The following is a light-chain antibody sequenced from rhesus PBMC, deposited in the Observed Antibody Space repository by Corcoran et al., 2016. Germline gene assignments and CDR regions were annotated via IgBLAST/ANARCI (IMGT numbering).Light chain of an antibody. Sequence: DIQMTQSPSSLSASVGDTVTITCRASQSIGSWLDWYQQKPGKAPKLLIYKAFRLQSGVPSRFSGRGSGTDFTLTISSLQPEYFATYFCLQSSSSPFTFGPGTTLDIK. CDR2: KAF. J-gene: IGKJ3*01. CDR1: QSIGSW. CDR3: LQSSSSPFT. V-gene: IGKV1-22*01.